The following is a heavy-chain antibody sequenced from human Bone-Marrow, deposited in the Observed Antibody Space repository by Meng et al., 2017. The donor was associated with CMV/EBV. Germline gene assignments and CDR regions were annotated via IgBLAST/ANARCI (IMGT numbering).Heavy chain of an antibody. V-gene: IGHV1-18*01. CDR2: ISAYNGNT. Sequence: ASVKVSCKASGYTFTSYGISWVRQAPGQGLEWMGWISAYNGNTNYAQKLQGRVTMTTDTSTSTAYMELSSLRSEDTAVYYCARQGGYYDFWSGYHRYYYYGMDVWGQGTTVTVSS. CDR1: GYTFTSYG. D-gene: IGHD3-3*01. J-gene: IGHJ6*02. CDR3: ARQGGYYDFWSGYHRYYYYGMDV.